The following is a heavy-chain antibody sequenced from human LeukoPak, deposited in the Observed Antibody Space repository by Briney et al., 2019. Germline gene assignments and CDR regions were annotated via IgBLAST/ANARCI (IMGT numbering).Heavy chain of an antibody. CDR1: GFTFSSYA. D-gene: IGHD3-22*01. J-gene: IGHJ4*02. Sequence: GGSLRLSCAASGFTFSSYAMSWVRQAPGKGLQWVSAISGSGGSTYYADSVKGRFTISRDNSKNTLYLQMNSLRAEDTAVYYCAKDQEVVVITGFFRYWGQGTLVTVSS. V-gene: IGHV3-23*01. CDR2: ISGSGGST. CDR3: AKDQEVVVITGFFRY.